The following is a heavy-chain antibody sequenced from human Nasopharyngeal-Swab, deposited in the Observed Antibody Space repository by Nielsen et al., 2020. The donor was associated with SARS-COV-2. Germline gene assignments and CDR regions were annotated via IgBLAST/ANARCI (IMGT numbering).Heavy chain of an antibody. D-gene: IGHD2-15*01. CDR2: ISAYNGNT. V-gene: IGHV1-18*01. CDR1: GYTFTSYG. CDR3: ARDGGYCSGGSCYLPSYYYYGMDV. Sequence: ASVKVSCKASGYTFTSYGISWVRQAPGQGLEWMGWISAYNGNTNYAQKLQSRVTMTTDTSTSTAYMELRSLRSGDTAVYYCARDGGYCSGGSCYLPSYYYYGMDVWGQGTTVTVSS. J-gene: IGHJ6*02.